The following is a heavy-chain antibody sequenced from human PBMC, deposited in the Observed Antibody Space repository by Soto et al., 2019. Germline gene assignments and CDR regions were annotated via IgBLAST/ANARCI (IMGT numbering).Heavy chain of an antibody. CDR2: ISSSSSTI. D-gene: IGHD5-18*01. J-gene: IGHJ4*02. Sequence: EVQLVESGGGLVQPGGSLRLSCAASGFTFSSYSMNWVRQAPGKGLEWVSYISSSSSTIYYADSVKGRYTISRDNAKNSLYLQKNRLRAEDTDVYYCENDSGYSYGPLDYWGQGTLVTVSS. V-gene: IGHV3-48*01. CDR3: ENDSGYSYGPLDY. CDR1: GFTFSSYS.